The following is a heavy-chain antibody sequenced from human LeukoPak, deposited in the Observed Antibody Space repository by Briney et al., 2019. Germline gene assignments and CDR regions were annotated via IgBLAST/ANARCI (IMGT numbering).Heavy chain of an antibody. V-gene: IGHV1-8*01. Sequence: GASVKVSFMASGYTFTSYDINWVRQATGQGREWMGWMNPNSGNTGYPQKFQGRVTMTRNTSISTAYMELSSLRSEDTAVYYCARASLYYDFWSGYLRPGHWFDPWGQGTLVTVSS. CDR3: ARASLYYDFWSGYLRPGHWFDP. CDR2: MNPNSGNT. D-gene: IGHD3-3*01. J-gene: IGHJ5*02. CDR1: GYTFTSYD.